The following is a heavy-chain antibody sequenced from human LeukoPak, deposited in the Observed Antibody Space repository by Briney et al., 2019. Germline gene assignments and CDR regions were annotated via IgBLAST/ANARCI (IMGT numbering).Heavy chain of an antibody. CDR2: IYHSGST. CDR3: ARSSAAIIDY. D-gene: IGHD2-2*01. CDR1: GFTFSSYA. V-gene: IGHV4-30-2*01. J-gene: IGHJ4*02. Sequence: KPGGSLRLSCAASGFTFSSYAMSWIRQPPGKGLEWIGYIYHSGSTYYNPSLKSRVTISVDRSKNQFSLKLSSVTAADTAVYYCARSSAAIIDYWGQGTLVTVSS.